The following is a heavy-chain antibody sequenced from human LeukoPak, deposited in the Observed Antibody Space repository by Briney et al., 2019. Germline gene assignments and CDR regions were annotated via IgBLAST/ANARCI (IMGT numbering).Heavy chain of an antibody. Sequence: PGESLRLSCAASGFTFSRSAMSWVRQPPGKGLEWVSFISTEGGSTYYADSVKGRFTISRDNSMNTLYLQMNNVRAEDTALYYCAKDWGHNWGQGTQVTVSS. CDR1: GFTFSRSA. V-gene: IGHV3-23*01. CDR3: AKDWGHN. J-gene: IGHJ4*02. D-gene: IGHD3-16*01. CDR2: ISTEGGST.